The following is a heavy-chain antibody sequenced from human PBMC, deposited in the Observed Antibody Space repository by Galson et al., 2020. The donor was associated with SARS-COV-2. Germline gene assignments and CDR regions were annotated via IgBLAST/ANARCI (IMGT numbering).Heavy chain of an antibody. CDR1: GCSISSDNYY. CDR2: IYASGTT. V-gene: IGHV4-61*02. J-gene: IGHJ4*02. D-gene: IGHD2-15*01. CDR3: ARASYCSGGSCYSGYFDY. Sequence: SRTLSITCTVSGCSISSDNYYWNWIRQPAGKGLEWIGRIYASGTTYYDPSLKSRVTISADTSKSQFSLRLTSVTAADTGIYFCARASYCSGGSCYSGYFDYWGQGTLVTVSS.